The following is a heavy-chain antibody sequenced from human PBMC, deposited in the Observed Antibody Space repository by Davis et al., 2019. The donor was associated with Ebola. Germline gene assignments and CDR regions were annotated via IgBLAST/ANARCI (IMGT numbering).Heavy chain of an antibody. CDR3: AKRGFIDD. Sequence: PGGSLRLSCEASGFIFSNYAMTWLRQAPGKGPEWVSGISGRGYNTYYADSVKGRFTISRDNSKNKLFLQMHSLRVEDTAIYYCAKRGFIDDWAQGTLVTVSS. J-gene: IGHJ4*02. CDR2: ISGRGYNT. CDR1: GFIFSNYA. V-gene: IGHV3-23*01.